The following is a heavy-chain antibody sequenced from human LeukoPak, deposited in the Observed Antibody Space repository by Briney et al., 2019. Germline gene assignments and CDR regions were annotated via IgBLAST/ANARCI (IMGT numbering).Heavy chain of an antibody. Sequence: ASVKVSCKASGYTFTGYYMHWVRQAPGQGLEWMGWINPNSGGTNYAQKFQGWVTMTRDTSISTAYMELSRLRSDDTAVYYCARAPGRYNWNREVCCYWGQGTLATVSS. J-gene: IGHJ4*02. CDR3: ARAPGRYNWNREVCCY. V-gene: IGHV1-2*04. D-gene: IGHD1-20*01. CDR2: INPNSGGT. CDR1: GYTFTGYY.